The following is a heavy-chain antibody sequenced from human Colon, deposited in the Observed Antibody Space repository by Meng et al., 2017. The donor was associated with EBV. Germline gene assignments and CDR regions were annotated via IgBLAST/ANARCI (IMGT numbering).Heavy chain of an antibody. CDR3: ARGELLWDY. Sequence: QVQLQESGPGLVKSSQXLSLTCTVSGASISSGEYFWSWIRQPPGKGLEWIGYMDYRGSTFYNPSLKSRVTISVDTSKNQFSLKLSSVTAADTAVYFCARGELLWDYWGKGTLVTVSS. CDR2: MDYRGST. J-gene: IGHJ4*02. D-gene: IGHD2-2*01. CDR1: GASISSGEYF. V-gene: IGHV4-30-4*01.